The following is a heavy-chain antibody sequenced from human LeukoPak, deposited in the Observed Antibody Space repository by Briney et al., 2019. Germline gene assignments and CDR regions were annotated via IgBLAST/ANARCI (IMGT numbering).Heavy chain of an antibody. J-gene: IGHJ3*02. V-gene: IGHV4-39*07. Sequence: SETLSLTCTVSGGSISSSSYYWGWIRQPPGKGLEWIGSIYYSGSTYYNPSLKSRVTISVDTSKNQFSLKLSSVTDADTAVYYCARDYYDSSGYYTSHDAFDIWGQGTMVTVSS. D-gene: IGHD3-22*01. CDR3: ARDYYDSSGYYTSHDAFDI. CDR2: IYYSGST. CDR1: GGSISSSSYY.